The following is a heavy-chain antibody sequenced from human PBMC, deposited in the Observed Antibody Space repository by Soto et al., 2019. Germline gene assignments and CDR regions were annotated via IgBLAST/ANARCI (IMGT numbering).Heavy chain of an antibody. CDR1: GGSISSSSYY. D-gene: IGHD2-15*01. Sequence: QLQLQESGPGLVKPSETLSLTCTVSGGSISSSSYYWGWIRQPPGKGLEWIGSIYYSGSTYYNPSLKGRVTISVDTSKNQFSLKLSSVTAADTAVYYCARRAGYCSGGSCNWFDPWGQGTLVTVSS. V-gene: IGHV4-39*01. CDR3: ARRAGYCSGGSCNWFDP. J-gene: IGHJ5*02. CDR2: IYYSGST.